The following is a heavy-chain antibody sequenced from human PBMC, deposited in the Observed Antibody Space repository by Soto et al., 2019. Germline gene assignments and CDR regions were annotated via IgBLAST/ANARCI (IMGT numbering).Heavy chain of an antibody. V-gene: IGHV4-59*01. CDR2: IYYSGST. J-gene: IGHJ4*02. Sequence: QVQLQEAGPGLVKPSETLSLTCTVSGGSISSYYWSWIRQPPGKGLEWIGYIYYSGSTNYNPSLKSRVTISVDTSKNQCALKLSSVTAADTAVYYCARVTTRAAAAHFDYWGQGTLVTVSS. D-gene: IGHD6-13*01. CDR3: ARVTTRAAAAHFDY. CDR1: GGSISSYY.